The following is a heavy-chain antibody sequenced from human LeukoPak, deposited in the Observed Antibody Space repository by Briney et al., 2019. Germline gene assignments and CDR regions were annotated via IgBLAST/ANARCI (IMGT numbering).Heavy chain of an antibody. CDR1: GGSISSYY. CDR3: AGLDTYGSGSYMYYFDY. D-gene: IGHD3-10*01. Sequence: SETLSLTCTVSGGSISSYYWSWIRQPPGKGLEWIGYIYYSGSTNYNPSLKSRVTISVDTSKNQFSLKLSSVTAADTAVYYCAGLDTYGSGSYMYYFDYWGQGTLVTVSS. J-gene: IGHJ4*02. V-gene: IGHV4-59*12. CDR2: IYYSGST.